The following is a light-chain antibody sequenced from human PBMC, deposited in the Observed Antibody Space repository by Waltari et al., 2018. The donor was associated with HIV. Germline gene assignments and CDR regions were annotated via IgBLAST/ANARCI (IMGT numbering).Light chain of an antibody. CDR2: KDN. CDR3: YSAADSDEV. J-gene: IGLJ3*02. V-gene: IGLV3-27*01. Sequence: SFELTQPSSVSVSPGQTARITCSGDVLARKYARWFQKKPGQAPLLLIYKDNERPSGLPRLFSGSSSGTTFTLTISGAQVEDEADYYCYSAADSDEVFGGGTKLTVL. CDR1: VLARKY.